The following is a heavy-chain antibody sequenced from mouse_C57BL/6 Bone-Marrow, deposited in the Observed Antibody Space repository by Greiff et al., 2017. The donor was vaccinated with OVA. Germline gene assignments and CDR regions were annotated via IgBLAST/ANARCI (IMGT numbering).Heavy chain of an antibody. J-gene: IGHJ4*01. CDR3: ARGGFYYYGSSYSYAMDY. D-gene: IGHD1-1*01. Sequence: QVQLQQPGAELVKPGASVKLSCKASGYTFTSYWMHWVKQRPGQGLEWIGMIHPNSGSTNYNEKFKSKATLTVDKSSSTAYMQLSSLTSEDSAVYYCARGGFYYYGSSYSYAMDYWGQGTSVTVSS. CDR2: IHPNSGST. CDR1: GYTFTSYW. V-gene: IGHV1-64*01.